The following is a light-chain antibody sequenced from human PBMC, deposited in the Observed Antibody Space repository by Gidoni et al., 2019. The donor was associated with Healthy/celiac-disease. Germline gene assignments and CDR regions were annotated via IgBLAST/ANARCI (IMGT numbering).Light chain of an antibody. CDR3: QQYDPLPFT. V-gene: IGKV1-33*01. CDR1: QDISNY. CDR2: AAS. J-gene: IGKJ3*01. Sequence: DIQMTQYPSSLSASVGDRVTITCQASQDISNYLNWYQQKPGKAPKLLIYAASNLETGVPSRFSGSGSGTAFTFTISSLQPEDIATYYCQQYDPLPFTFGPGTQVDIK.